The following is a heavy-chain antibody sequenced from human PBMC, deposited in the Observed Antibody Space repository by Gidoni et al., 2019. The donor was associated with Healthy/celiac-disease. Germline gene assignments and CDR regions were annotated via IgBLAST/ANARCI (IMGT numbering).Heavy chain of an antibody. V-gene: IGHV4-34*01. J-gene: IGHJ4*02. D-gene: IGHD6-19*01. Sequence: QVQLQQWGAGLLKPSETLSLTCAVYGGSFSGYYWSGIRQPPGKGLEWIGEINHSGSTNYNPSLKSRVTISVDTSKNQFSLKLSSVTAADTAVYYCARGGARYSSGWFRATTLGRSQSYYFDYWGQGTLVTVSS. CDR2: INHSGST. CDR3: ARGGARYSSGWFRATTLGRSQSYYFDY. CDR1: GGSFSGYY.